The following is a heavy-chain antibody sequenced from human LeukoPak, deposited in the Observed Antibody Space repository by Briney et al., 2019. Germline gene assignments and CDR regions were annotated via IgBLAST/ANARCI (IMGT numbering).Heavy chain of an antibody. CDR1: GYSIRSGYY. CDR3: ASGLRYFDLYY. CDR2: IYHSGIT. J-gene: IGHJ4*02. V-gene: IGHV4-38-2*02. D-gene: IGHD3-9*01. Sequence: PSETLSLTCTVSGYSIRSGYYWGWIRQPPRKGLEWIGSIYHSGITYYNPSLKSRVTISVDTSKNQFSLKLSSVTAADTAVYYCASGLRYFDLYYWGQGTLVTVSS.